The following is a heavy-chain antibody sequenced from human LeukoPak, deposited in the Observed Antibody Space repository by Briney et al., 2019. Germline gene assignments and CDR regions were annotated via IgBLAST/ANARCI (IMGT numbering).Heavy chain of an antibody. Sequence: GGSLRLSCAASGFTFSGYSMHWVRQAPGKGLVWVGGINTDGSTTTYADSVKGRFTISRDNAKNTLYLQMSSLTAEDTAVYVCARNFYYGHDYWGQGTLVTVSS. CDR2: INTDGSTT. J-gene: IGHJ4*02. CDR3: ARNFYYGHDY. D-gene: IGHD3-10*01. CDR1: GFTFSGYS. V-gene: IGHV3-74*01.